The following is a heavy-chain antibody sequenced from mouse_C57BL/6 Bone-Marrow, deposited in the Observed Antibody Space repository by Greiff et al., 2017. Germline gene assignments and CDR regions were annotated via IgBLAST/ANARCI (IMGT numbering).Heavy chain of an antibody. V-gene: IGHV1-55*01. D-gene: IGHD2-14*01. Sequence: VQLQQPGAELVKPGASVKMSCKASGYTFPSYWITWVKQRPGQGLEWIGDIYPGSGSTKYNEKFKSKAPLTVGTSSSTAYMQLSSLTSEDSAVYYCARGGAICYKYDVLLAMDYWGQGTSVTVSS. CDR3: ARGGAICYKYDVLLAMDY. CDR1: GYTFPSYW. J-gene: IGHJ4*01. CDR2: IYPGSGST.